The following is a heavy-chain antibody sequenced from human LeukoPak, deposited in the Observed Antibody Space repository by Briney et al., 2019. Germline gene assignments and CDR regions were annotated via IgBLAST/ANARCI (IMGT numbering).Heavy chain of an antibody. CDR1: GGSFSGYY. CDR3: ARTGYCSRTSCFIDY. J-gene: IGHJ4*02. CDR2: INHSGST. V-gene: IGHV4-34*01. Sequence: RPSETLSLTCAVYGGSFSGYYWSWIRQPPGKGREWIGEINHSGSTDYNPSLKSRVTISVDMSKNQFSLKLSSVTAADTAVYYCARTGYCSRTSCFIDYWGQGTLVTVSS. D-gene: IGHD2-2*01.